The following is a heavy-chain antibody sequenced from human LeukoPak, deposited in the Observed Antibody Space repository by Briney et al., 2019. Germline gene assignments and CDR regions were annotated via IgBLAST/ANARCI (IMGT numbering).Heavy chain of an antibody. CDR1: GFTVSSNY. V-gene: IGHV3-53*01. Sequence: GGSLRLSCAASGFTVSSNYMSWVRQAPGKGLEWVSVIYTGGSTYYADSVKGRFTISRDNAKDSLYLQMNSLRAEDTAVYYCARDSISVFRAFDIWGQGTMVTVSS. D-gene: IGHD2/OR15-2a*01. CDR3: ARDSISVFRAFDI. CDR2: IYTGGST. J-gene: IGHJ3*02.